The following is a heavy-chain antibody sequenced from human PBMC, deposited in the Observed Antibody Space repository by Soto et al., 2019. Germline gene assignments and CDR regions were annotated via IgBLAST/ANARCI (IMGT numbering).Heavy chain of an antibody. CDR3: ESVVYCSGGSCSFDP. V-gene: IGHV4-59*08. D-gene: IGHD2-15*01. J-gene: IGHJ5*02. Sequence: PSQPLSLPWTVAGGSIRGYYCRWILKPPGKGLEWIGYIYYSGSTNYNPSLKSRVTISVDTSKNQFSLKLSSVTAADTAVYYCESVVYCSGGSCSFDPWGKGTLVPVSS. CDR2: IYYSGST. CDR1: GGSIRGYY.